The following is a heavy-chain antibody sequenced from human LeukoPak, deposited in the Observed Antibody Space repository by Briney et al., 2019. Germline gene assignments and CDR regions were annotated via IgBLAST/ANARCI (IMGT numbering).Heavy chain of an antibody. CDR1: GFTVRSNY. CDR2: IYSGSST. V-gene: IGHV3-53*01. D-gene: IGHD5-24*01. CDR3: ARDREMATRLHDAFDF. J-gene: IGHJ3*01. Sequence: GGSLRLSCAASGFTVRSNYMSWVRQAPGKGLEWVSLIYSGSSTYYADSVRGRFTISRDNAKNSLFLQMNSLRAEDTAVYYCARDREMATRLHDAFDFWGQGTMVTVSS.